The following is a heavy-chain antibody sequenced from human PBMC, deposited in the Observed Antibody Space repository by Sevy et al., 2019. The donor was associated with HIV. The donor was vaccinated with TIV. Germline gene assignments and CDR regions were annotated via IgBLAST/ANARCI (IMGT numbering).Heavy chain of an antibody. D-gene: IGHD3-10*01. CDR1: GFTFSSYA. V-gene: IGHV3-23*01. CDR3: AKTITMVRGVPYHYYIDV. CDR2: IRGGTGST. Sequence: GGSLRLSCAASGFTFSSYAMSWVRQAPGKGLECVSGIRGGTGSTDYADSVKGRFTISRDNSKNTLYLQMNSLRAEDTAVYYCAKTITMVRGVPYHYYIDVWGKGTTVTVSS. J-gene: IGHJ6*03.